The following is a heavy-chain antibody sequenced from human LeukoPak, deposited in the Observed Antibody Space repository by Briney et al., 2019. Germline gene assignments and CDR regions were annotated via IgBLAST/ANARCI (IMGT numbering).Heavy chain of an antibody. V-gene: IGHV3-23*01. D-gene: IGHD6-19*01. CDR2: IGATGSTA. J-gene: IGHJ3*02. Sequence: GGSLRLSCVDSGFTFSTYAINWVRQAPGKGLEWVSVIGATGSTAFYTDSVKGRFTISRDNSKNTLYLQMNSLRAEDTAVYYCASSYSSGWPRGAFDIWGQGTMVTVSS. CDR3: ASSYSSGWPRGAFDI. CDR1: GFTFSTYA.